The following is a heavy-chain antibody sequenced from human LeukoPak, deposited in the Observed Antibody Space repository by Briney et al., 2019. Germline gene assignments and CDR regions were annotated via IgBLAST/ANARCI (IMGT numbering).Heavy chain of an antibody. J-gene: IGHJ4*02. CDR2: VSGRDDST. V-gene: IGHV3-23*01. D-gene: IGHD3-9*01. CDR3: AKWGDYDILTGYYDSDY. CDR1: GVTFSNYA. Sequence: GASLRLSCAASGVTFSNYAMSWVRQAPGKGREWVSAVSGRDDSTYYADSVKGRFTISRDTSKNTLYLQMNSLRAEDTAVYYCAKWGDYDILTGYYDSDYWGQGTLVTVSS.